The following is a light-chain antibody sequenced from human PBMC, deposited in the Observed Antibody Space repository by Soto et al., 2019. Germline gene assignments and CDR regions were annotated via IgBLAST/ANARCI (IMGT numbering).Light chain of an antibody. CDR2: AAS. Sequence: DIQMTQSPSSLSASVGDRVIITCRASRDIVTSLNWYQKHPXKGPKIXXYAASTLQRGVPSRFSGSGSGTDLTLTISSLQPEDFAVYYCQQRSSWPPITFGQGTRLEI. J-gene: IGKJ5*01. V-gene: IGKV1-12*01. CDR1: RDIVTS. CDR3: QQRSSWPPIT.